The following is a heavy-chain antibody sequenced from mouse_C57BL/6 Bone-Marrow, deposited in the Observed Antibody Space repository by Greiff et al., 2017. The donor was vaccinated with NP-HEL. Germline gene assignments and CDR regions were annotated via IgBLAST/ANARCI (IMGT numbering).Heavy chain of an antibody. CDR2: IDPNSGGT. CDR3: ARKAAYYSNYVGYWYFDV. CDR1: GYTFTSYW. D-gene: IGHD2-5*01. V-gene: IGHV1-72*01. Sequence: QVQLQQPGAEFVKPGASLKLSCKASGYTFTSYWMHWVKQRPGRGLEWIGRIDPNSGGTKYNEKFKSKATLTVDKPSSTAYMQLSSLTSENSAVSYCARKAAYYSNYVGYWYFDVWGTGTTVTVSS. J-gene: IGHJ1*03.